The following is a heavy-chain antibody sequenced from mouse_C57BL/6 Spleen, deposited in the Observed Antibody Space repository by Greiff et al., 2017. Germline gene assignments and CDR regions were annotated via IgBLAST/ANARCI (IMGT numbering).Heavy chain of an antibody. Sequence: VQLQESDAELVKPGASVKISCKVSGYTFTDHTIHWMQQRPEQGLEWIGYIYPRDGSTKYNEKFKGKATLTADKSSSTAYMQLNSLTSEDSAVYFCARWGDYDDSLYAMDYWGQGTSVTVSS. D-gene: IGHD2-4*01. CDR1: GYTFTDHT. J-gene: IGHJ4*01. CDR2: IYPRDGST. CDR3: ARWGDYDDSLYAMDY. V-gene: IGHV1-78*01.